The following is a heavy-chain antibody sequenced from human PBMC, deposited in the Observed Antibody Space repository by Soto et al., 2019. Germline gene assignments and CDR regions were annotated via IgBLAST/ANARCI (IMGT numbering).Heavy chain of an antibody. CDR2: NNPADADI. CDR1: GYTFTNYW. J-gene: IGHJ4*02. Sequence: EVQLVQSGAEVKKPGESLKISCQTSGYTFTNYWIGWVRQMPGKGLEWLGVNNPADADIRYNPSFEGKVNISVDKSISTAFLQWSSLQAADTATYYCARRGESSDWYIVDIPFESWGQGTLVTVSS. D-gene: IGHD6-19*01. V-gene: IGHV5-51*01. CDR3: ARRGESSDWYIVDIPFES.